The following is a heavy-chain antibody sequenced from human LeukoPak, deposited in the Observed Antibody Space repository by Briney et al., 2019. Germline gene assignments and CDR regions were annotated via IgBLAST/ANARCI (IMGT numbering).Heavy chain of an antibody. J-gene: IGHJ4*02. V-gene: IGHV4-34*01. CDR3: ARMGDYYYDSSGYYYPSIYFDY. CDR2: INHSGGT. D-gene: IGHD3-22*01. Sequence: PSETLSLTCAVYGWSFSGYYWSWIRQPPGKGLEWIGEINHSGGTNYNPSLKSRVTISVDTSKNQFSLKLSSVTAADTAVYYCARMGDYYYDSSGYYYPSIYFDYWGQGTLVTVSS. CDR1: GWSFSGYY.